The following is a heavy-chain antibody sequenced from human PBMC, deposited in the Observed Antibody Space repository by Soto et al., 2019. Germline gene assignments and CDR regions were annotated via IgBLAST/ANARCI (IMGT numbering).Heavy chain of an antibody. CDR1: GFTFSNFA. V-gene: IGHV3-30-3*01. Sequence: QVQLVESGGGVVQSGTSLRLSCAASGFTFSNFAMHWVRQAPGKGLEWVAVMSHDGRNSYYAESVKGRFTVSRDNSKNTLYLQLTRLRAEDTAVYYCSKGGFYISSSNLPSLGWGQGTLVTVSS. CDR2: MSHDGRNS. J-gene: IGHJ4*02. D-gene: IGHD6-6*01. CDR3: SKGGFYISSSNLPSLG.